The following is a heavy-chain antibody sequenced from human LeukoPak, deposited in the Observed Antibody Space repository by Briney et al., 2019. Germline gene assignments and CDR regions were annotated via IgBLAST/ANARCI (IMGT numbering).Heavy chain of an antibody. CDR1: GYTFTSHG. Sequence: ASVKVSCKASGYTFTSHGISWVRQAPGQGLEWMGWISTYNGNTNYAQKLQGRVTMTRDMSTSTVYMDLSSLRSEDTAVYYCAREQGSTGYFEYWGQGTLVTVSS. D-gene: IGHD2-2*01. CDR3: AREQGSTGYFEY. CDR2: ISTYNGNT. J-gene: IGHJ4*02. V-gene: IGHV1-18*01.